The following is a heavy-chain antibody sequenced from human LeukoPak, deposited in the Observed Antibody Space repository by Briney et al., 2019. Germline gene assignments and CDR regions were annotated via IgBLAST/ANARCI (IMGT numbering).Heavy chain of an antibody. V-gene: IGHV3-21*06. Sequence: PGGSLRLSCAASGFTFSNYSMNWVRQAPGKGLEWVSSISRSSIYIYYADSVKGRFTISRDNAKNSLSLQMNSLRAEDTAVYFCARDRSGYYDNSGYYYDVNAFDIWGQGTMVTVSS. D-gene: IGHD3-22*01. CDR2: ISRSSIYI. CDR3: ARDRSGYYDNSGYYYDVNAFDI. CDR1: GFTFSNYS. J-gene: IGHJ3*02.